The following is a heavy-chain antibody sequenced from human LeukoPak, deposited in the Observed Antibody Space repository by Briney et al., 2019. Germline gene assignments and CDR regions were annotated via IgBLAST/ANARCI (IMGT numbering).Heavy chain of an antibody. Sequence: GGSLRLSCAASGFTISDYYMSWIRQAPGKGLEWVSYISSIGSTIYYADSVKGRFTISRDNAKNSLYLQMNSLRAEDTAVYYCARTRGYSSSPIRTPCFDYWGQGTLVTVSS. J-gene: IGHJ4*02. CDR2: ISSIGSTI. CDR1: GFTISDYY. D-gene: IGHD6-6*01. CDR3: ARTRGYSSSPIRTPCFDY. V-gene: IGHV3-11*04.